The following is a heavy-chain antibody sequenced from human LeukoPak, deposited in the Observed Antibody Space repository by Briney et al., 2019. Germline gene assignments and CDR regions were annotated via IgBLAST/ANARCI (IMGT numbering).Heavy chain of an antibody. CDR1: GFTFSSYA. Sequence: GRSLRLSCAASGFTFSSYATHWVRQAPGKGLEWVSYISSSSSTIYYADSVKGRFTISRDNAKNSLYLQMNSLRAEDTAVYYCARSTYEDDYGGNSGVYYYYGMDVWGQGTTVTVSS. V-gene: IGHV3-48*04. J-gene: IGHJ6*02. D-gene: IGHD4-23*01. CDR2: ISSSSSTI. CDR3: ARSTYEDDYGGNSGVYYYYGMDV.